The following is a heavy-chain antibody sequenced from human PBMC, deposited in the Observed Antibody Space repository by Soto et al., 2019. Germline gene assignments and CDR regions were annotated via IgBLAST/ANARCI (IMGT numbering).Heavy chain of an antibody. CDR3: ARPSDYTNWYFDL. Sequence: PGESLKISCQGSGYNFTNYWIGWVRQMPDKGLEWMGIFYPADSDGRYSPSFQGQVTISADKSISTAYLQWSSLKASDTAIYYCARPSDYTNWYFDLWGRGTLVTVSS. CDR2: FYPADSDG. J-gene: IGHJ2*01. CDR1: GYNFTNYW. D-gene: IGHD4-4*01. V-gene: IGHV5-51*01.